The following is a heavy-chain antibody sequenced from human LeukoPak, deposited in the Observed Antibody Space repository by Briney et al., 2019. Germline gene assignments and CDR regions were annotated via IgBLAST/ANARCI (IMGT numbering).Heavy chain of an antibody. CDR1: GFTVSSNY. CDR2: IYSGGST. J-gene: IGHJ4*02. Sequence: GGSLRLSCVASGFTVSSNYMSWVRQAPGKGLEGVSVIYSGGSTYYADSVKGRFTISRDNSKNTLYLQMNSLRAEDTAVYYCARDFDYWGQGTLVTVSS. CDR3: ARDFDY. V-gene: IGHV3-66*01.